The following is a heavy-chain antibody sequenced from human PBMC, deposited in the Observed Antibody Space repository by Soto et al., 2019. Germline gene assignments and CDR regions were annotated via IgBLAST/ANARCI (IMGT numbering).Heavy chain of an antibody. J-gene: IGHJ5*02. Sequence: GGSLRLSCAASGFSVSDYAIAWVRQAPGKGLEWVSSLSGSETMRQADSVKGRFTISRDNSKNTVYLQMNNLRVEDTALYYCTKSPRVATVFRWGLDPWGQGTLVTVSS. CDR2: LSGSETM. V-gene: IGHV3-23*01. D-gene: IGHD5-12*01. CDR3: TKSPRVATVFRWGLDP. CDR1: GFSVSDYA.